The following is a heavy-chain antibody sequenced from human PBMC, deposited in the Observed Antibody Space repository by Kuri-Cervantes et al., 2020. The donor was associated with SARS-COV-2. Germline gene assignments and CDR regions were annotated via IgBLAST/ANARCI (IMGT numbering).Heavy chain of an antibody. D-gene: IGHD3-22*01. Sequence: SQTLSLTCGVSGGSISSVGYSWNWIRQPPGKGLEWIGYIYHSGATLYNPSVKSRVTMSIDKSKNQFSLKLRSVTAADTAVYYCARGGDIGHYPFDFWGQGILVTVSS. CDR3: ARGGDIGHYPFDF. V-gene: IGHV4-30-2*01. CDR2: IYHSGAT. J-gene: IGHJ4*02. CDR1: GGSISSVGYS.